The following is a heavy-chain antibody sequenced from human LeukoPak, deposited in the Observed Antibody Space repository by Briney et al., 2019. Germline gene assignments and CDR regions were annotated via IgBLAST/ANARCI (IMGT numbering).Heavy chain of an antibody. CDR2: ISFFCSTI. CDR3: ARALCGGDCYWTTYFDY. Sequence: PGGSLXXXXXAXXFTFSDXYXTWIRQAPGKGLEXVXYISFFCSTIYYAYSVKCRFTISRDNAKNSLYLQMNSLRADDTAVYYCARALCGGDCYWTTYFDYWGQGTLVTVSS. CDR1: XFTFSDXY. D-gene: IGHD2-21*02. V-gene: IGHV3-11*04. J-gene: IGHJ4*02.